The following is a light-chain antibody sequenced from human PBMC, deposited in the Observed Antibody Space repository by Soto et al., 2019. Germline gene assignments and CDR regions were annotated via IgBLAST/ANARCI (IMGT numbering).Light chain of an antibody. CDR3: SSCAGSNNPYV. CDR1: SSDVGGCKF. J-gene: IGLJ1*01. Sequence: QSALTQPPSASGSPGQSVTISCTGTSSDVGGCKFVSRYQQYPGKAPKLITYEVSKRTSGVPDRFSGFKSGNTASLTVSGLQAEDEADYYCSSCAGSNNPYVFGTGTKVTVL. V-gene: IGLV2-8*01. CDR2: EVS.